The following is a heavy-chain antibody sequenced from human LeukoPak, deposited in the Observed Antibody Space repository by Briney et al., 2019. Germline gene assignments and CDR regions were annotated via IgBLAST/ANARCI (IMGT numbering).Heavy chain of an antibody. D-gene: IGHD6-19*01. J-gene: IGHJ4*02. Sequence: SVKVSCKASGGTFSSYAISWVRQAPGQGLEWMGRIIPILGIANYAQKFQGRVTITADKSTSTTYMGLSSLRSEDTAVYYCAKENSSGFFDYWGQGTLVTVSS. CDR2: IIPILGIA. CDR1: GGTFSSYA. CDR3: AKENSSGFFDY. V-gene: IGHV1-69*04.